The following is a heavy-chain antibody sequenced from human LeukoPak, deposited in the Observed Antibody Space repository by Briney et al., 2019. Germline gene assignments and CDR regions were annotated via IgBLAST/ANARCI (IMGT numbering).Heavy chain of an antibody. Sequence: SETLSLTCTVSGGSISSYYWSWIRQPPGKGLEWIGYIYYSVSTNYNPSLKSRVTISVDTSKNQFSLKLSSVPAADTAVYYCARVQPNYYGSGSYADYWGQGTLVTVSS. J-gene: IGHJ4*02. CDR1: GGSISSYY. D-gene: IGHD3-10*01. CDR3: ARVQPNYYGSGSYADY. CDR2: IYYSVST. V-gene: IGHV4-59*01.